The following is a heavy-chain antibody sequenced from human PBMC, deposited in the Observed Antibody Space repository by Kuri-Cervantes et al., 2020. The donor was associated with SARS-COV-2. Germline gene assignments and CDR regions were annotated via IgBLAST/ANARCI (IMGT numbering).Heavy chain of an antibody. CDR3: ARDPDY. J-gene: IGHJ4*02. CDR2: ISYDGSNK. CDR1: GFTFSSYA. V-gene: IGHV3-30-3*01. Sequence: GGSLRLSCAASGFTFSSYAMHWVRQAPGKGLEWVAVISYDGSNKYYADSVKGRFTISGDNSKNTLYLQMNSLRAEDTAVYYCARDPDYWGQGTLVTVSS.